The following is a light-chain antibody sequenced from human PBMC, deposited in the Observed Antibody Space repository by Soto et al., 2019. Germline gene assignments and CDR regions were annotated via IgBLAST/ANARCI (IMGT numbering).Light chain of an antibody. J-gene: IGKJ4*01. CDR1: QSGSSN. Sequence: EIVLTQSPATLSVSPRERATFSCRARQSGSSNLAWYQQKPGREPRLLIYGAATRATGIPARLSGSGSGTEFTLTISSLQSEDFAVYYCQQYNNWPPLTFGGGTKVDIK. CDR3: QQYNNWPPLT. V-gene: IGKV3-15*01. CDR2: GAA.